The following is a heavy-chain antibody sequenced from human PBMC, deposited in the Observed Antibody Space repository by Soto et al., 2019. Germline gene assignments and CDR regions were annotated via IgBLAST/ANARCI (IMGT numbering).Heavy chain of an antibody. CDR1: GFTFSSYA. CDR2: ISYDGSNK. D-gene: IGHD2-21*01. Sequence: QVQLVESGGGVVQPGRSLRLSCAASGFTFSSYAMHWVRQAPGKGLEWVAVISYDGSNKYYADSVKGRFTISRDNSKNWLYLQMNSLRAEDTAVYYCARSVRGDDWFDPWGQGALVTVSS. V-gene: IGHV3-30-3*01. CDR3: ARSVRGDDWFDP. J-gene: IGHJ5*02.